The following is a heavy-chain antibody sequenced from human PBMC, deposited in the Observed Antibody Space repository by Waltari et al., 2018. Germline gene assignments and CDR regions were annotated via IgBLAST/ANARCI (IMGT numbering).Heavy chain of an antibody. J-gene: IGHJ5*02. CDR1: GDTFTSYD. D-gene: IGHD3-3*01. CDR3: ARGVTIFGVVGNWFDP. V-gene: IGHV1-8*03. Sequence: QVQLVQSGAEVKKPGASVKVSCKASGDTFTSYDINWVRPATGQGLEWMGWMNPNSGNTGYAQKFQGRVTITRNTSISTAYMELSSLRSEDTAVYYCARGVTIFGVVGNWFDPWGQGTLVTVSS. CDR2: MNPNSGNT.